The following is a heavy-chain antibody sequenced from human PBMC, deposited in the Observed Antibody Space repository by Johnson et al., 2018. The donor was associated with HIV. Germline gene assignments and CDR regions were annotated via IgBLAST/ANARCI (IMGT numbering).Heavy chain of an antibody. V-gene: IGHV3-23*04. D-gene: IGHD6-13*01. Sequence: MQLVESGGGVVRPGGSLRLSCAASGITFSSYAMSWVRQAPGKGLEWVSAISGSGGSTYYADSVKGRFTISRDNSKITLYLQMNGLRPEDTAVYYCAKDEAQTLASAGRDAFDIWGPGTMVTVSS. J-gene: IGHJ3*02. CDR1: GITFSSYA. CDR2: ISGSGGST. CDR3: AKDEAQTLASAGRDAFDI.